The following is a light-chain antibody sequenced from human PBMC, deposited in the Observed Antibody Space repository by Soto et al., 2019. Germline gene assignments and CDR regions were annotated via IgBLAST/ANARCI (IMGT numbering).Light chain of an antibody. CDR2: GVN. CDR1: SSDVGSYDA. V-gene: IGLV2-18*02. CDR3: TSYTTSNTGV. J-gene: IGLJ3*02. Sequence: QSALTQPPSVSGSPGQSVTISCSGTSSDVGSYDAVSWYQQSPGTAPELMIYGVNNRPSGVPNRFSGSKSGNTASLTVSGLQAEDEADYSCTSYTTSNTGVFGGGTQLTVL.